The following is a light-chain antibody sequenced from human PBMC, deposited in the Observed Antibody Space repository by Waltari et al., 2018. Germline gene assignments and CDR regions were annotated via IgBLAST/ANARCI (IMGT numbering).Light chain of an antibody. V-gene: IGKV4-1*01. Sequence: DIVMTQSPDSLSVSLGERATIKGRSSPSLLYNPTYKTYLAWYQQKPGTPPKLLIYWASTRESGVPDRFSGSGSGTDFTLIINTLRAEDVAVYYCQQYFGTPFTFGGGTKIEIK. CDR3: QQYFGTPFT. J-gene: IGKJ4*01. CDR1: PSLLYNPTYKTY. CDR2: WAS.